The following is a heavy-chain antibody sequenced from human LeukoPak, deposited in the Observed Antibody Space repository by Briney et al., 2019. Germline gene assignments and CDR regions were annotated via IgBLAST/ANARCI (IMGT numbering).Heavy chain of an antibody. CDR2: ISYDGSNT. CDR3: ASEVGEMATITSNY. V-gene: IGHV3-30*04. Sequence: GGSLRLSCAASGFTFSNYGIHWVRQAPGKGLEWVALISYDGSNTWYADSVKGRFTISRDNSKNTLYLQMNSLRAEDTAVYYCASEVGEMATITSNYWGQGTLVTVSS. J-gene: IGHJ4*02. CDR1: GFTFSNYG. D-gene: IGHD5-24*01.